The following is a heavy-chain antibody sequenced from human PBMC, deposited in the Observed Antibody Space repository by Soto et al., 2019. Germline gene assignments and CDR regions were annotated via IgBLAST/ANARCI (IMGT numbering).Heavy chain of an antibody. J-gene: IGHJ4*02. CDR1: GGSISSGGYY. Sequence: QVQLQESGPGLVKPSQTLSLTCTVSGGSISSGGYYWSWLRQHPGNGLEWIGYIYYSGCTYYNPSLKSRVTISVDTSKNQFSLKLSSVTAADTAVYYCARADYCSGSYRVYYFAYWGQGTLVTVSS. V-gene: IGHV4-31*03. CDR3: ARADYCSGSYRVYYFAY. D-gene: IGHD3-10*01. CDR2: IYYSGCT.